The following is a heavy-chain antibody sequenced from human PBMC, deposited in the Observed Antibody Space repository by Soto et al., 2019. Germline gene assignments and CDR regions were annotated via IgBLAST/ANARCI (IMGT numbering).Heavy chain of an antibody. Sequence: EVQLLESGGGLVQPGGSLRLSCAASGFTFSSYAMSWVRQAPGKGLEWVSVSSGSGGSTYYADSVKGRFTISRDDSKNTLYLQMNSLRAEDTAVYYCAKLGVQDTPYDYYYMDVWGKGTTVTVSS. CDR2: SSGSGGST. V-gene: IGHV3-23*01. D-gene: IGHD2-8*01. J-gene: IGHJ6*03. CDR1: GFTFSSYA. CDR3: AKLGVQDTPYDYYYMDV.